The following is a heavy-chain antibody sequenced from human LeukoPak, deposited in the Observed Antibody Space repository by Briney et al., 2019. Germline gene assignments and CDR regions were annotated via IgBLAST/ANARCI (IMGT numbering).Heavy chain of an antibody. CDR3: ASSVPSGTNLWVHFDY. J-gene: IGHJ4*02. CDR2: IGTAGDT. D-gene: IGHD2-2*01. CDR1: GFTFSSYD. Sequence: GGSLRLSCAASGFTFSSYDMHWVRQAAGKGLEWVSAIGTAGDTYYPGSVKGRFTISRENAKNSLYLQMNSLRAGNTAVYYCASSVPSGTNLWVHFDYWGQGTLVTVSS. V-gene: IGHV3-13*01.